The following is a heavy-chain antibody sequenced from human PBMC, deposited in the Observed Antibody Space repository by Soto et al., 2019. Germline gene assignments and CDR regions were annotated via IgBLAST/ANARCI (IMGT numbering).Heavy chain of an antibody. J-gene: IGHJ6*01. CDR1: GVTFSIYG. CDR3: TKDKHWYGIDV. D-gene: IGHD1-1*01. V-gene: IGHV3-21*05. CDR2: XMPGTXHI. Sequence: SLXVACGTSGVTFSIYGMKWVRQAPGKGLEWLSYXMPGTXHIYYEDSVKXXFTISTDXXKNNMYLQMNSLRAEDTALYYCTKDKHWYGIDVWGQATTVTVSS.